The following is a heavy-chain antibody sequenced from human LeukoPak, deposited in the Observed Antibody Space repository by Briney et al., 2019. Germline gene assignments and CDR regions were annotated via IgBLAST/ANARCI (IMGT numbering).Heavy chain of an antibody. V-gene: IGHV3-23*01. CDR1: GFTFSSYA. CDR3: AVRGTRLGELSH. Sequence: GGSLRLSCAASGFTFSSYAMSWVRQAPGKGLEWVSTISGSGGSTYYADSVKGRFTISRDNSKNTLYLQMNSLRAEDTAVYYCAVRGTRLGELSHWGQGTLVTVSS. J-gene: IGHJ4*02. D-gene: IGHD3-16*02. CDR2: ISGSGGST.